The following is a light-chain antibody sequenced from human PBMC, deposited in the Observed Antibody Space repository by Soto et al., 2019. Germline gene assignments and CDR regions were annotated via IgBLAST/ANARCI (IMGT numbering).Light chain of an antibody. CDR1: QSVSNY. CDR3: QLRGNWPPFT. V-gene: IGKV3-11*01. Sequence: DIVLTQSPATLSVSPGERATLSCRASQSVSNYLAWFQQKPGQAPRLLIYDASNRATGIPARFSGSGSGTDFPLTINSLEPEDFAVYYCQLRGNWPPFTFGPGTRVDAK. J-gene: IGKJ3*01. CDR2: DAS.